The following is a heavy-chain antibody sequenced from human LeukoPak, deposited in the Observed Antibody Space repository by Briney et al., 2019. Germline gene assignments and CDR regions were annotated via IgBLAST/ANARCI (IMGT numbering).Heavy chain of an antibody. V-gene: IGHV1-8*03. CDR3: ARGRKYQLLLHYYYMDV. CDR1: GGTFSSYA. D-gene: IGHD2-2*01. J-gene: IGHJ6*03. Sequence: GSVKVSCNASGGTFSSYAISWVRQAPGQGLEWMGWMNPNSGNTGYAQKFQGKVTITRNTSISTAYMELSSLRSEDTAVYYCARGRKYQLLLHYYYMDVWGKGTTVTVSS. CDR2: MNPNSGNT.